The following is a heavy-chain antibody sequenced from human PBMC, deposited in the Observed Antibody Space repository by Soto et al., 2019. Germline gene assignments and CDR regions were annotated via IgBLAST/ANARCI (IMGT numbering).Heavy chain of an antibody. Sequence: EVHLLESGGGLVQPGGSLRLSCTASGFTFSSYAMTWVRQAPGRGLEWVSGITASGGRTYYADSVKGRFTISRDNSKSTLYLQMNGLRAEDTAVYYCARDTRYGDYVRWFDPWGQGTLVTVSS. CDR3: ARDTRYGDYVRWFDP. CDR1: GFTFSSYA. V-gene: IGHV3-23*01. CDR2: ITASGGRT. D-gene: IGHD4-17*01. J-gene: IGHJ5*02.